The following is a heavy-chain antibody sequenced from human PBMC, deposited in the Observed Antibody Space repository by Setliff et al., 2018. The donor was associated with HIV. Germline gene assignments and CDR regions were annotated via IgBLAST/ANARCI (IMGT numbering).Heavy chain of an antibody. CDR3: ARLSYYYDRSGHEYYFDL. CDR2: MYYSGST. D-gene: IGHD3-22*01. CDR1: GGSISSNSYY. V-gene: IGHV4-39*01. J-gene: IGHJ4*02. Sequence: NPSETLSLTCTVSGGSISSNSYYWGWIRQPPGKGLEWIGNMYYSGSTYYNPSLRSRVTISVDTSKNQFSLKLTSVTAADTAVFYCARLSYYYDRSGHEYYFDLWGQGTLVTVSS.